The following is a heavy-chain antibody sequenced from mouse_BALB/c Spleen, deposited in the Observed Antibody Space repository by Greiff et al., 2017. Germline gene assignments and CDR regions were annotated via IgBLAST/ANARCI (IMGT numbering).Heavy chain of an antibody. CDR1: GYTFTSYT. J-gene: IGHJ3*01. D-gene: IGHD2-12*01. V-gene: IGHV1-4*01. Sequence: LQESGAELVRPGASVKMSCKASGYTFTSYTMHWVKQRPGQGLEWIGFINPSNGYTEYNQKFKDKATLTADKSSSTAYMQLSSLTSEDSAVYYCAREEPTMRTTIADWGQGTLVTVSA. CDR2: INPSNGYT. CDR3: AREEPTMRTTIAD.